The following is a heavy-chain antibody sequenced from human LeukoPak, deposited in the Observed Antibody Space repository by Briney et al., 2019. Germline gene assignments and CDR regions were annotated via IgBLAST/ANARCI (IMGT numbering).Heavy chain of an antibody. CDR3: ARDSYDFWSGYYSYY. CDR2: IYTSGST. J-gene: IGHJ4*02. CDR1: GGSISSYY. Sequence: SETLSLTCTVSGGSISSYYWSWIRQPAGKGLEWIGRIYTSGSTNYNPSLKSRVTMSVDTSKNQFSLKLSSVTAADTAVYYCARDSYDFWSGYYSYYWGQGTLVTVSS. V-gene: IGHV4-4*07. D-gene: IGHD3-3*01.